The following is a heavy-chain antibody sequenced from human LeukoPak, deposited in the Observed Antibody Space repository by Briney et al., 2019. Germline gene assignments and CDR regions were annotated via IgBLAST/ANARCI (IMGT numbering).Heavy chain of an antibody. J-gene: IGHJ6*02. CDR3: ARFGSGYYYYYGMDV. CDR2: INHSGST. D-gene: IGHD1-14*01. CDR1: GGSFSGYY. Sequence: ETLSLPCAVYGGSFSGYYWSWIRQPPGKGLEWIGEINHSGSTNYNPSLKSRVTISVDTSKNQFSLKLSSVTAADTAVYYCARFGSGYYYYYGMDVWGQGTTVTVSS. V-gene: IGHV4-34*01.